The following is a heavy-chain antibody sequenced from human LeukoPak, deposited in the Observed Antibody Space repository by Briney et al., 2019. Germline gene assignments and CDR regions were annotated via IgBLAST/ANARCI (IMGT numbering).Heavy chain of an antibody. V-gene: IGHV5-51*01. Sequence: GDSLRISCKGSGYSFTSYWIGWVRQMPGKGLEWMGIIYPGDSDTRYSPSFQGQVTISADKSISTAYLQWSSLQASDTAMYYCARAYYGDFYNWFDPWGQGTLVTVSS. CDR1: GYSFTSYW. CDR2: IYPGDSDT. D-gene: IGHD4-17*01. J-gene: IGHJ5*02. CDR3: ARAYYGDFYNWFDP.